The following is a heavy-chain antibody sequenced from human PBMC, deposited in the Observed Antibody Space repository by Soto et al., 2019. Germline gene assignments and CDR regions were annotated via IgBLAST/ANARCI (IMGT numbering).Heavy chain of an antibody. J-gene: IGHJ4*02. CDR2: IYPGDSDT. V-gene: IGHV5-51*01. Sequence: GESLKISCNGSGYSFTIYWIGWVRQMPGKGLEWMGIIYPGDSDTRYSPSFQGQVTISADKSISTAYLQWSSLKASDTAMYYCARSGGNSGRFSDYWGQGTLVTVSS. CDR1: GYSFTIYW. D-gene: IGHD2-21*02. CDR3: ARSGGNSGRFSDY.